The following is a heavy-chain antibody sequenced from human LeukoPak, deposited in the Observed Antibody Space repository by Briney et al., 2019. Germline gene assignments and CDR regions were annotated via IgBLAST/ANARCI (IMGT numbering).Heavy chain of an antibody. Sequence: GGSLRLSCAASGFTFSSYAMSWARQAPGKGLEWVSAISGSGGSTYYADSVKGRFTISRDNSKNTLYLQMNSLRAEDTAVYYCAKGYCSGGSCYMNWFDPWGQGTLVTVSS. CDR1: GFTFSSYA. CDR3: AKGYCSGGSCYMNWFDP. J-gene: IGHJ5*02. V-gene: IGHV3-23*01. CDR2: ISGSGGST. D-gene: IGHD2-15*01.